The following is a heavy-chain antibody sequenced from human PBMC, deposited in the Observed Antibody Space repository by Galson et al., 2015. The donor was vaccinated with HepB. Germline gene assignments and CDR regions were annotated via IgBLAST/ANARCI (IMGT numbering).Heavy chain of an antibody. CDR3: ARSPSRAVAENFDY. J-gene: IGHJ4*02. Sequence: CAISGDSVSSNSAAWNWIRQSPSRGLEWLGRTYYRSKWYNDYAVSVKSRITINPDTSKNQFSLQLNSVTPEDTAVYYCARSPSRAVAENFDYWGQGTLVTVSS. CDR2: TYYRSKWYN. V-gene: IGHV6-1*01. CDR1: GDSVSSNSAA. D-gene: IGHD6-19*01.